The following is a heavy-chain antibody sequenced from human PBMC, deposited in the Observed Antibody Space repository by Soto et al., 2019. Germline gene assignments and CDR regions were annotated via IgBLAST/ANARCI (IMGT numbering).Heavy chain of an antibody. CDR2: ISGGGETI. D-gene: IGHD6-19*01. CDR1: RFTFSDYS. CDR3: ARESPSSQWLPTRYFDY. V-gene: IGHV3-48*02. J-gene: IGHJ4*02. Sequence: ESGGDLVQPGGSLRLSCAASRFTFSDYSMNWVRQAPGKGLEWGSYISGGGETIYYADSVRGRFTISRDNAKNSLFLQMNSLRDEDTAVYYCARESPSSQWLPTRYFDYWGQGTLVTVSS.